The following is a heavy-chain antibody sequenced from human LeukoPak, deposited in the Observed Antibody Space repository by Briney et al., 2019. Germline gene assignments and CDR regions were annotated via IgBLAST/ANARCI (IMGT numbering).Heavy chain of an antibody. V-gene: IGHV1-46*01. D-gene: IGHD6-19*01. CDR2: INPSGGST. CDR1: GYTFTSYY. CDR3: ARQQWPGFDWFDP. Sequence: ASVKVSCKASGYTFTSYYVHWVRQAPGQGLEWMGIINPSGGSTSYAQKFQGRVTMTRDTSTSTAYMELSSLRSEDTAVYYCARQQWPGFDWFDPWGQGTLVTVSS. J-gene: IGHJ5*02.